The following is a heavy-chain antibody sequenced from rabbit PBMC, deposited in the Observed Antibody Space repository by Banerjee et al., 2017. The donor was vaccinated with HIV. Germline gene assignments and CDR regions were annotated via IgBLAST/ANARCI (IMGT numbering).Heavy chain of an antibody. J-gene: IGHJ4*01. D-gene: IGHD8-1*01. V-gene: IGHV1S40*01. CDR3: ARDITADSSYYQFNF. Sequence: QSLEESGGDLVKPGASLTLTCTASGFSFSSSYWICWVRQAPGKGLEWIACIDAGSSGSTYCASWAKGRFTISKTSSTTVTLQMTSLTAADTATYFCARDITADSSYYQFNFWGPGTLVTVS. CDR1: GFSFSSSYW. CDR2: IDAGSSGST.